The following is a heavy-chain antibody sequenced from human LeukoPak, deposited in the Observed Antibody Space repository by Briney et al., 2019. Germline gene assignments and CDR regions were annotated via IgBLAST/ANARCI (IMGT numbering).Heavy chain of an antibody. CDR2: IRSKASGGTT. CDR3: TREYSYVYGSFDY. Sequence: PGGSLRLSCTASGFTFGDYAMSWVRQAPGKGLEWVGFIRSKASGGTTEYAASVKGRFTISRDDSKSIAYLQMNSLKTEDTAVYYCTREYSYVYGSFDYWGQGTLVTVSS. CDR1: GFTFGDYA. J-gene: IGHJ4*02. V-gene: IGHV3-49*04. D-gene: IGHD5-18*01.